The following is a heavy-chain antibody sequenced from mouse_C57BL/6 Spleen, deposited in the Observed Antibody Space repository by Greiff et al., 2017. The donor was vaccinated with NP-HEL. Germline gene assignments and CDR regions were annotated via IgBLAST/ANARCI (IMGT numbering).Heavy chain of an antibody. Sequence: VQVVESGPGLVAPSQSLSITCTVSGFSLTSYGVHWVRQPPGKGLEWLVVIWSDGSTTYNSALKSRLSISKDNSKSQVFLKMNSLQTDDTAMYYCARHEDYYGSSYGYAMDYWGQGTSVTVSS. J-gene: IGHJ4*01. D-gene: IGHD1-1*01. CDR3: ARHEDYYGSSYGYAMDY. CDR1: GFSLTSYG. V-gene: IGHV2-6-1*01. CDR2: IWSDGST.